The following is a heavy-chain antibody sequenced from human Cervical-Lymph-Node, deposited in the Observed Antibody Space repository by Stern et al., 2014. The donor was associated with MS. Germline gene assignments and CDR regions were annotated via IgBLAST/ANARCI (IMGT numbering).Heavy chain of an antibody. J-gene: IGHJ6*02. D-gene: IGHD6-6*01. CDR1: GFTFSSYG. V-gene: IGHV3-30*18. Sequence: VQLVESGGGVVQPGRSLRLSCAASGFTFSSYGMHWVRQAPGKGLEWVAVISYDGRNKNYADSVKGRFTISRDNSKNTLYLQMNSLRAEDTAVYYCAKSSSPSHYYYYGMDVWGQGTTVTVSS. CDR3: AKSSSPSHYYYYGMDV. CDR2: ISYDGRNK.